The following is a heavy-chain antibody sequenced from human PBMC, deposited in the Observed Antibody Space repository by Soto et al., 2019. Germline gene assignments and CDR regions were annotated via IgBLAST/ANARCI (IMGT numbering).Heavy chain of an antibody. D-gene: IGHD3-3*01. V-gene: IGHV1-18*01. CDR3: ARDLRTIFGVVTPRWYYGMDV. CDR2: ISAHNGNT. CDR1: GYTFTSYG. J-gene: IGHJ6*02. Sequence: GASVKVSCKASGYTFTSYGISWVRQAPGQGLEWMGWISAHNGNTNYAQKLQGRVTMTTDTSTSTAYMELRSLRSDDTAVYYCARDLRTIFGVVTPRWYYGMDVWGQGTTVTVSS.